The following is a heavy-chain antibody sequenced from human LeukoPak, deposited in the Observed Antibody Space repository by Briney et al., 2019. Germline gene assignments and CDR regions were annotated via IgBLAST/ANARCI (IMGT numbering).Heavy chain of an antibody. J-gene: IGHJ4*02. D-gene: IGHD3-16*01. CDR1: GFTVSSNY. CDR2: IYSGGST. Sequence: GGSLRLSCAASGFTVSSNYMSWVRQAPGKGLEWVPVIYSGGSTYYADSVKGRFTISRDNSKNTLYLQMNSLRAEDTAVYYCARDRGGYYRPLSFDYWGQGTLVTVSS. V-gene: IGHV3-53*01. CDR3: ARDRGGYYRPLSFDY.